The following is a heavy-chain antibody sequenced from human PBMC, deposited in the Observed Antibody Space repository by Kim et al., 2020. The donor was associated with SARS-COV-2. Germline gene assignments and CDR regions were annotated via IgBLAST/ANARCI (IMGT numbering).Heavy chain of an antibody. J-gene: IGHJ2*01. V-gene: IGHV4-4*07. Sequence: SETLSLTCTASGGSISGYYWSWIRQPAGKGPEWIGHVYTSGSTQYNPSLRSRVTMSVDASKNQFSLKMSYVTAADTAVYYCARGGASSKYVDLWGRGTLVTVSS. CDR2: VYTSGST. D-gene: IGHD2-2*01. CDR1: GGSISGYY. CDR3: ARGGASSKYVDL.